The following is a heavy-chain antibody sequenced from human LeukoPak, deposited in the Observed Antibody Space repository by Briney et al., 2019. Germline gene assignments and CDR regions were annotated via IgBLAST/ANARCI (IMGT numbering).Heavy chain of an antibody. CDR1: GLSISSSDYY. V-gene: IGHV4-39*01. D-gene: IGHD2/OR15-2a*01. J-gene: IGHJ5*02. CDR2: IYYTGTT. CDR3: ARLAYYYSTIRRPNWFDP. Sequence: SETLSLTCTVSGLSISSSDYYWAWIRQPPGKDLEWIGIIYYTGTTYYNPSLTSRVTISVDTSKNQFSLRLGPVTAADTAVYYCARLAYYYSTIRRPNWFDPWGQGTLVTVSS.